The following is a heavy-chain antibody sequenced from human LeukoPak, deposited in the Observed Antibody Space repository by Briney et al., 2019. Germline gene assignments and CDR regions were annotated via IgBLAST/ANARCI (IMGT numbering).Heavy chain of an antibody. Sequence: SETLSLTCAVSGGSISSGGYSWSWIRQPPGKGLEWIGYIYYSGSTNYNPSLKSRVTISVDTSKNQFSLKLSSVTAADTAVYYCARVQSSWYGEWVAYYYYGMDVWGQGTTVTVSS. CDR2: IYYSGST. CDR1: GGSISSGGYS. V-gene: IGHV4-61*08. J-gene: IGHJ6*02. D-gene: IGHD6-13*01. CDR3: ARVQSSWYGEWVAYYYYGMDV.